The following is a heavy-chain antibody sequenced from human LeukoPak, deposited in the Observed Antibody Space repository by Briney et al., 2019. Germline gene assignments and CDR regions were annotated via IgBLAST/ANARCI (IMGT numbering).Heavy chain of an antibody. D-gene: IGHD6-19*01. J-gene: IGHJ4*02. Sequence: PGGSLRLSCAASGFTFSSYAMSWVRQAPGKGLEWIGEINHSGSTNYNPSLKSRVTISVDTSKNQFSLKLSSVTAADTAVYYCASHLAPGIAVAGFDYWGQGTLVTVSS. CDR3: ASHLAPGIAVAGFDY. CDR2: INHSGST. V-gene: IGHV4-34*01. CDR1: GFTFSSYA.